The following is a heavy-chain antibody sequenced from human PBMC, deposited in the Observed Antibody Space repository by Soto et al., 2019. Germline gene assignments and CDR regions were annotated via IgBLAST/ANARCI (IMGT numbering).Heavy chain of an antibody. D-gene: IGHD3-10*01. Sequence: QVQLVQSGAEVKKPGASVKVSCKASGYTFTSYYMHWVRQAPGQGLEWMGIINPSGGSTSYAQKFQGRDTMTRDTSTSTVYMEQSSLRSEDTAVYYCARADGSGLGDYWGQGTLVTVSS. J-gene: IGHJ4*02. CDR2: INPSGGST. V-gene: IGHV1-46*01. CDR3: ARADGSGLGDY. CDR1: GYTFTSYY.